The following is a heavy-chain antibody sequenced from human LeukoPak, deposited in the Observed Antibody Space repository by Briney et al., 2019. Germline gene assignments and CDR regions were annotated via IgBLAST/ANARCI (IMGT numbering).Heavy chain of an antibody. CDR2: INPNSGGT. CDR3: ARDPSRGLYYFDH. D-gene: IGHD3/OR15-3a*01. V-gene: IGHV1-2*02. J-gene: IGHJ4*02. CDR1: GYTFTGYY. Sequence: GASVKVSCKASGYTFTGYYMHWLRQAPGQGLEWMGWINPNSGGTNYAQKFQGRVIMTRDTSISTAYMELRSLSSDDTAVYYCARDPSRGLYYFDHWGQGTLVTVSS.